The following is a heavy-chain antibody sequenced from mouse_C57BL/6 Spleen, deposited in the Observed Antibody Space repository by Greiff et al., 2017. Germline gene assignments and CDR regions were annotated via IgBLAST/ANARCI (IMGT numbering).Heavy chain of an antibody. V-gene: IGHV1-82*01. J-gene: IGHJ4*01. CDR2: IYPGDGDT. CDR1: GYAFSSSW. CDR3: ARSPYDYYAMDY. Sequence: QVQLQQSGPELVKPGASVKISCKASGYAFSSSWMNWVKQRPGKGLEWIGRIYPGDGDTNYNGKFKGKATLTADKSSSTAYMQLSSLTSEYSAVYFCARSPYDYYAMDYWGQGTSVTVSS.